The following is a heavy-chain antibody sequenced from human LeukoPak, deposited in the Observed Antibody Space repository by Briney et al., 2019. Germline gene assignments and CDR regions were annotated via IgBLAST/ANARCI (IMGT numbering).Heavy chain of an antibody. Sequence: ASVKVSCKAPGYTFTSYGISWVRQAPGQGLEWMGWISAYNGNTNYAQKFQGRVTMTTDTSTSTAYMELRSLRSDDTAVYYCARDDSPLDYGDYEIYWGQGTLVTVSS. CDR2: ISAYNGNT. D-gene: IGHD4-17*01. CDR3: ARDDSPLDYGDYEIY. V-gene: IGHV1-18*01. CDR1: GYTFTSYG. J-gene: IGHJ4*02.